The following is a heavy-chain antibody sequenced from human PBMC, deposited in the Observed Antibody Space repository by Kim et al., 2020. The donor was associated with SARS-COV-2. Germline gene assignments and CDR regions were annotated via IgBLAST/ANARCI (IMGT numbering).Heavy chain of an antibody. CDR3: ASGYSYGYFDY. V-gene: IGHV4-31*02. D-gene: IGHD5-18*01. J-gene: IGHJ4*02. Sequence: TYYNPSLRSRVTISVDTSKNPFYLKLSSVTAADTAVYYCASGYSYGYFDYWGQGTLVTVSS. CDR2: T.